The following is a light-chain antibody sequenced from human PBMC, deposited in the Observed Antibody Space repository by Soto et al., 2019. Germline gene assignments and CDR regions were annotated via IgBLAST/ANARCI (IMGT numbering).Light chain of an antibody. CDR2: KAS. Sequence: DIQMTQSPSTLSASVGDRVTITCRASQSISSWLAWYQQKPGKAPKLLIYKASNLESGVPSRFSVSASGTEFTLTISSLQPDDLATYYCQQYNGYSGTFGQGTKLEIK. CDR1: QSISSW. CDR3: QQYNGYSGT. J-gene: IGKJ2*02. V-gene: IGKV1-5*03.